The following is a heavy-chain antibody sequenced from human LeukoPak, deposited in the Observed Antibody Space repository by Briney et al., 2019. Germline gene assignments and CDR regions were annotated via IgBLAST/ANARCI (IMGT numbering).Heavy chain of an antibody. J-gene: IGHJ4*02. Sequence: PSETLSLTCTVSGGSISSGSYYWSWIRQPAGKGLEWIGRIYTSGSTNYNPSLKSRVTISVDTSKNQFSLKLSSVTAADTAVYYCARDYYDSSGYYSLFGYWGQGTLVTVSS. CDR1: GGSISSGSYY. V-gene: IGHV4-61*02. D-gene: IGHD3-22*01. CDR3: ARDYYDSSGYYSLFGY. CDR2: IYTSGST.